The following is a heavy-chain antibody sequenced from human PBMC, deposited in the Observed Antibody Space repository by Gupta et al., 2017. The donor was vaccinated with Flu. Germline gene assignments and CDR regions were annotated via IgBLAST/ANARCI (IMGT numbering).Heavy chain of an antibody. CDR1: FSSYA. D-gene: IGHD2-21*01. V-gene: IGHV3-23*01. CDR3: ANAWAYCGGDCYKYYFDD. CDR2: SSGRGDNK. Sequence: FSSYAMSWVRQAPGKGMEWFSASSGRGDNKYYADSVRGRFTISRDNSKSTLYLPMDSLRAEDTAVEDWANAWAYCGGDCYKYYFDDGGQGSMVTVSA. J-gene: IGHJ4*02.